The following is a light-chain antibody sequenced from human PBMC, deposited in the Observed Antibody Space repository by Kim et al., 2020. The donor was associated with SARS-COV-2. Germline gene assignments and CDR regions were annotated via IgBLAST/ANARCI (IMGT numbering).Light chain of an antibody. CDR3: QQYYSYPRT. CDR2: AAS. CDR1: QGISSY. V-gene: IGKV1-8*01. Sequence: PAGERVTITCRASQGISSYLAWYQQKPGKAPKLLIYAASTLQSGVPSRFSGSGSGTDFTLTISCLQSEDFATYYCQQYYSYPRTFGQGTKVDIK. J-gene: IGKJ1*01.